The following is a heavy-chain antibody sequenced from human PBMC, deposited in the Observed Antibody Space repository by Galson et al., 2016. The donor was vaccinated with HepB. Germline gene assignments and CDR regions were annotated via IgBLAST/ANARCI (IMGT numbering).Heavy chain of an antibody. Sequence: SVKVSCKASGYTFKTYAFHWVRQAPGQGLECMGWINAGNGITKSSQNFQGRVTITRDTTASTVYMEMSSLRPDDTAVYYCAGAGYYDESGYHTGLDYWGQGTLVTVSS. V-gene: IGHV1-3*01. D-gene: IGHD3-16*01. J-gene: IGHJ4*02. CDR3: AGAGYYDESGYHTGLDY. CDR2: INAGNGIT. CDR1: GYTFKTYA.